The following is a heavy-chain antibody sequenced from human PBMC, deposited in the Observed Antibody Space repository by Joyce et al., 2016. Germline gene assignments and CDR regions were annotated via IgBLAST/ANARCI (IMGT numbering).Heavy chain of an antibody. V-gene: IGHV3-7*01. J-gene: IGHJ3*01. CDR3: ARGKAFDV. Sequence: EVQLVESGGGLVQPGGSLSLSCAASGFTFCGNSMSWHRQAPGGGLEGVANIKQDGSAVYYLDSVKGRFTVSRDNARSLVHLQMVSLRVEDTALYYCARGKAFDVWGQGTMVTVSS. CDR1: GFTFCGNS. CDR2: IKQDGSAV.